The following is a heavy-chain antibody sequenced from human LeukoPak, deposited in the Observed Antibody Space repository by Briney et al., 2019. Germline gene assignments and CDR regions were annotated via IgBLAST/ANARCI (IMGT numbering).Heavy chain of an antibody. CDR2: IYYSGST. V-gene: IGHV4-59*01. CDR3: ARGTGDIDY. CDR1: SGSISSYY. D-gene: IGHD7-27*01. J-gene: IGHJ4*02. Sequence: SETLFLTCTVSSGSISSYYWSWIRQPPGKGLEWIGYIYYSGSTNYNPSLKSRVTISVDTSKNQFSLKLSSVTAADTAVYYCARGTGDIDYWGQGTLVTVSS.